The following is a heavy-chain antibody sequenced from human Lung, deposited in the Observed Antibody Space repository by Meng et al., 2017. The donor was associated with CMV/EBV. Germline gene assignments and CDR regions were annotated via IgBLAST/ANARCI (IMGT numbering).Heavy chain of an antibody. Sequence: GESLKISCAASGFTFSSYRMNWVRQAPGKGLEWVSSISDGGSYIDYADSVKGRFTISRDNAENSLYLQMDSLRAEDTAVYYCARDSSLHDFWSGYYGYWGQRXLVTVSS. CDR3: ARDSSLHDFWSGYYGY. J-gene: IGHJ4*02. D-gene: IGHD3-3*01. CDR2: ISDGGSYI. CDR1: GFTFSSYR. V-gene: IGHV3-21*01.